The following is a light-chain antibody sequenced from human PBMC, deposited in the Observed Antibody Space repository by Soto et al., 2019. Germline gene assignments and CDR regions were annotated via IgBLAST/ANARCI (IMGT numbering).Light chain of an antibody. CDR2: DAS. CDR1: QSVSSS. Sequence: EIVLTQSPATLSLSPGERATLSCRASQSVSSSLAWYQQKLVQAPRLLIYDASNRATGIPARFGGSGSGTDFTLTISSREPEDVAVYYCQRRSNWPLTFCGGTKVEIK. CDR3: QRRSNWPLT. V-gene: IGKV3-11*01. J-gene: IGKJ4*01.